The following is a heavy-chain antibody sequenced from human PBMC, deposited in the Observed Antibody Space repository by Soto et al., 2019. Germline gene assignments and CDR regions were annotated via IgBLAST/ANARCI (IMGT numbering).Heavy chain of an antibody. CDR1: GGTFSSYA. CDR3: ARSPYHSSGYYLTMRAFDI. V-gene: IGHV1-69*13. J-gene: IGHJ3*02. CDR2: IIPIFGTA. Sequence: SVKVSCKASGGTFSSYAISWVRQAPGQGLEWMGGIIPIFGTANYAQKFQGRVTITADESTSTAYMELSSLRSEDTAVYYCARSPYHSSGYYLTMRAFDIWGQGTMVTVS. D-gene: IGHD3-22*01.